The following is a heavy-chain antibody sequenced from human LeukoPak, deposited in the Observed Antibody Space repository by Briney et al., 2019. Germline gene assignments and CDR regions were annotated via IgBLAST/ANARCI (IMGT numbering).Heavy chain of an antibody. Sequence: GASVKASCKASGYTFTGYYMHWVRQAPGQGLEWMGRINPNSGGTNYAQKFQGRVTMTRDTSISTAYMELSRLRSDDTAVYYCARDRISLPMYNWFDPWGQGTLVTVSS. J-gene: IGHJ5*02. CDR2: INPNSGGT. V-gene: IGHV1-2*06. D-gene: IGHD2/OR15-2a*01. CDR1: GYTFTGYY. CDR3: ARDRISLPMYNWFDP.